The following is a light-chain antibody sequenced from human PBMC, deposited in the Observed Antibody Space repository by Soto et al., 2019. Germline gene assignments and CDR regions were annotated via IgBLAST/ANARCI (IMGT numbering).Light chain of an antibody. J-gene: IGLJ1*01. CDR2: DVG. Sequence: QSVLTQPASVSGSPGQSITISCTGTHSDIGNYNYVSWYQHLPGKAPKLMIYDVGSRPSGVSSRFSVSKSGSTASLAISGLQAEDEADYYCNSYREDHPRFYVFGTGTKAPS. V-gene: IGLV2-14*03. CDR3: NSYREDHPRFYV. CDR1: HSDIGNYNY.